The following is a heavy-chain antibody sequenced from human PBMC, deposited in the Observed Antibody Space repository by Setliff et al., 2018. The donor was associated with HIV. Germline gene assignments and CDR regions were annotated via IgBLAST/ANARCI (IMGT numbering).Heavy chain of an antibody. CDR1: GYRFTDFS. CDR3: ARDFALPGLRLGRYSLQSRASIDF. Sequence: SVKVSCKSSGYRFTDFSLYWVRQAPGQGLEWMGWINPESGGTNYAQKFQGRVAMTTDTSISTVYMELSRLTADDTSIYYCARDFALPGLRLGRYSLQSRASIDFWGQGTPVTVSS. CDR2: INPESGGT. J-gene: IGHJ4*02. D-gene: IGHD3-16*01. V-gene: IGHV1-2*02.